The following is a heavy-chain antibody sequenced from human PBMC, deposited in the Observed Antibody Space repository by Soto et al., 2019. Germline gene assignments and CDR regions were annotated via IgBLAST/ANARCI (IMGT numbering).Heavy chain of an antibody. CDR3: SRAISSSWEWRWFDP. D-gene: IGHD6-13*01. CDR1: GGSISSGGYY. Sequence: QVQLQESGPGLVKPSQTLSLTCTVSGGSISSGGYYWSWIRQHPGKGLEWIGYIYYSGSTYYNPSLKSRVTISVDTSKNQFTLKLSSVTAADTAVYYCSRAISSSWEWRWFDPWGQGTLVTVSS. J-gene: IGHJ5*02. CDR2: IYYSGST. V-gene: IGHV4-31*03.